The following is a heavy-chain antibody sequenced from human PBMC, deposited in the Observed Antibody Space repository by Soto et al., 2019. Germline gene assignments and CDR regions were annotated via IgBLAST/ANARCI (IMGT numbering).Heavy chain of an antibody. CDR3: AKDRRAGGNYGFYSDF. CDR2: SSATGAGT. D-gene: IGHD1-7*01. V-gene: IGHV3-23*01. J-gene: IGHJ4*02. CDR1: GFTFSSYG. Sequence: EVRLLDSGGGLVQPGGSLRLSCAASGFTFSSYGMTWVRQAPGKGLEWVSFSSATGAGTYYADSVKGRFTISRDNSKNTLYLQMTSLRADDTAVYYCAKDRRAGGNYGFYSDFWGQGALVIVSS.